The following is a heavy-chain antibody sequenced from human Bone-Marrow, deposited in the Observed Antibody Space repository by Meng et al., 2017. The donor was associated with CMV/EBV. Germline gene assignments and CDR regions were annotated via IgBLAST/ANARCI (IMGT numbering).Heavy chain of an antibody. CDR3: ASLRTWIQR. J-gene: IGHJ4*02. Sequence: SETLSLTCTVSGGSISSGGYYWSWIRQPPGKGLEWIGEINHSGSTNYNPSLKSRVTISVDTSKNQFSLKLSSVTAADTAVYYCASLRTWIQRWGQGTLVTVSS. CDR2: INHSGST. D-gene: IGHD5-18*01. CDR1: GGSISSGGYY. V-gene: IGHV4-39*07.